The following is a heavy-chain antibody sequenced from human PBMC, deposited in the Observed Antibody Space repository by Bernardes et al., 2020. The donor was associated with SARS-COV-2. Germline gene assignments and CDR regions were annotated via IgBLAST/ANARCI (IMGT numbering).Heavy chain of an antibody. Sequence: ASVKVSCKVSGHTLSEVPMHWVRQAPGKGLEWMGSFDPVDGEVIAAQRFQGRVTMTEDTSANTGYMDLRSLRSDDTAVYYCARESTPGLRAIGYWGQGTLVTVSS. J-gene: IGHJ4*02. V-gene: IGHV1-24*01. CDR1: GHTLSEVP. CDR3: ARESTPGLRAIGY. CDR2: FDPVDGEV. D-gene: IGHD3-16*01.